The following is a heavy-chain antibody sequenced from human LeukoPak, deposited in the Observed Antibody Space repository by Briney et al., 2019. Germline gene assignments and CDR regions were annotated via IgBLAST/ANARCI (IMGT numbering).Heavy chain of an antibody. D-gene: IGHD4-17*01. V-gene: IGHV4-59*08. CDR3: ARRVATVTPPFNWYFDL. CDR1: GGXISSYY. Sequence: SETLSLTCTVSGGXISSYYCSWIRQPPGKGLEWIGYIYYSGNTDYNPSLKSRVTISVDTSKNQFSLRLSSVTAADTAVYHCARRVATVTPPFNWYFDLWGRGTLVTVSS. CDR2: IYYSGNT. J-gene: IGHJ2*01.